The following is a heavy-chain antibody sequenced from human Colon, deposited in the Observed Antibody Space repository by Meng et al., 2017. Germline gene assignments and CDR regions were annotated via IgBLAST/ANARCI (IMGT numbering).Heavy chain of an antibody. D-gene: IGHD2-8*02. V-gene: IGHV4-4*02. J-gene: IGHJ4*02. CDR1: GGSITNSNW. CDR2: TYGSVNT. CDR3: AKNGAYCLEY. Sequence: QWQLQESGPGLVKPSGTLSLTCAVSGGSITNSNWWSWVRQPPGKGLEWIGQTYGSVNTAYNPSLKSRVTISVDKSKNQLSLTLSSVTAADTAVYYCAKNGAYCLEYWGQGILVTVSS.